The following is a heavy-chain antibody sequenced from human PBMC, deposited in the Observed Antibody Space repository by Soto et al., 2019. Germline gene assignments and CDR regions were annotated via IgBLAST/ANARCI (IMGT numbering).Heavy chain of an antibody. CDR2: INHSGST. CDR1: GGSFSGYY. Sequence: SETLSLTCAVYGGSFSGYYWSWIRQPPGKGLEWIGEINHSGSTNYNPSLKSRVTISVDTSKNQFSLKLSSVTAADTAVYYCASPRRSYSSGWYLRKLDYWGQGTMVTVSS. V-gene: IGHV4-34*01. CDR3: ASPRRSYSSGWYLRKLDY. D-gene: IGHD6-19*01. J-gene: IGHJ4*02.